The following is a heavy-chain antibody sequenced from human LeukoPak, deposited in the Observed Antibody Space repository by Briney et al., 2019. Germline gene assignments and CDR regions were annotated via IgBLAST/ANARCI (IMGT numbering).Heavy chain of an antibody. Sequence: GGSLRLSCAASGFTFSSYGMHWVRQAPGKGLEWVAVISYDGSNKYYADSVKGRFTISRDNSKNTLYLQMNSLRSEDTAVYYCARRGYCTSGVPCFDYWGQGTLVTVSS. J-gene: IGHJ4*02. CDR1: GFTFSSYG. V-gene: IGHV3-30*03. D-gene: IGHD2-8*01. CDR3: ARRGYCTSGVPCFDY. CDR2: ISYDGSNK.